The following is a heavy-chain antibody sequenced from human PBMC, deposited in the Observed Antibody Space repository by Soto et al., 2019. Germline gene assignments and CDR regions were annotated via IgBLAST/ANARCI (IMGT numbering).Heavy chain of an antibody. CDR3: ARRGTTGYCSGATCYSGALDI. D-gene: IGHD2-15*01. Sequence: QLQLQESGPVLVKPSETLSLTCFFSGGSINVNTYYWGWIRQAPGKGLEWIWNVYYSGITNYNPSLKSRVTISLDTSNNQFSLKLSSVTAAHTAVYYCARRGTTGYCSGATCYSGALDIWGQGTMVTVSS. J-gene: IGHJ3*02. CDR1: GGSINVNTYY. CDR2: VYYSGIT. V-gene: IGHV4-39*01.